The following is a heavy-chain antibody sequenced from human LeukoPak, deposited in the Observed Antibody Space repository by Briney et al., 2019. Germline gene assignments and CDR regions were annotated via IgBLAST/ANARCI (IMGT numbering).Heavy chain of an antibody. J-gene: IGHJ4*02. CDR1: GGTFSSYA. CDR2: MNPNSGNT. V-gene: IGHV1-8*02. D-gene: IGHD4-11*01. Sequence: ASVKVSCKASGGTFSSYAISWVRQAPGQGLEWMGWMNPNSGNTGYAQKFQGRVTMTRNTSISTAYMELSSLRSEDTAVYYCARGRGRDYLVWGQGTLVTVSS. CDR3: ARGRGRDYLV.